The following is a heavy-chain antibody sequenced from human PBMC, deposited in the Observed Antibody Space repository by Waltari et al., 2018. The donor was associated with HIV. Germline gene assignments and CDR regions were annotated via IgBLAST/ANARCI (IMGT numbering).Heavy chain of an antibody. V-gene: IGHV4-34*02. Sequence: QVSLQQWGAGLLEPSETLSLSCGVPGGSFSGSYWTWIRQPPGKRLEWIAEISPRGVSNYTPALKPRAAISRDTCKPQSSLKMTSVTDKDTAVYFCASRLSGTNHGRPFDSWGQGIAVVVSS. CDR2: ISPRGVS. D-gene: IGHD3-10*01. J-gene: IGHJ5*01. CDR3: ASRLSGTNHGRPFDS. CDR1: GGSFSGSY.